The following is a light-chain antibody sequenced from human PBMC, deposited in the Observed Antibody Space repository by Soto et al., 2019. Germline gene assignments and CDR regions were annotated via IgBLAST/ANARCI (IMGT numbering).Light chain of an antibody. CDR3: QQYNSHSRT. CDR2: DAS. J-gene: IGKJ1*01. Sequence: DIQMTQSPSTLSASVGDRAPITCRASQSISSWLAWYQQKPGKAPKLLIYDASSLESGVPSRFSGSGSGTEFTLTISSLQPDDFATYYCQQYNSHSRTFGQGTKVDIK. CDR1: QSISSW. V-gene: IGKV1-5*01.